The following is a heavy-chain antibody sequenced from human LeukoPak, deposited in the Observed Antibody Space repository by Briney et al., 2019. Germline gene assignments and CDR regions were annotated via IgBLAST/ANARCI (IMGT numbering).Heavy chain of an antibody. V-gene: IGHV4-39*01. J-gene: IGHJ4*02. CDR1: GDSISSSSYY. CDR2: IHYTGST. CDR3: ARYWGPYDNSGAYFDY. D-gene: IGHD3-22*01. Sequence: SETLSLTCTVSGDSISSSSYYWVWLRQPPGKRLEWIATIHYTGSTYYNPSLKRRVTISVDTSKNQSSLKLSSVTAADTAMYYCARYWGPYDNSGAYFDYWGQGTLVTVSS.